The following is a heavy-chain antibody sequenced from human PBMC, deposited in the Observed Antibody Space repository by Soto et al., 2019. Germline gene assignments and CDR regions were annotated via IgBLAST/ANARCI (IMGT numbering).Heavy chain of an antibody. CDR2: IKQDASEK. CDR1: GFTFSSYW. D-gene: IGHD2-15*01. V-gene: IGHV3-7*01. Sequence: EVQLVESGGGLVQPGGSLRLSCAASGFTFSSYWMSWVRQAPGKGLEWVANIKQDASEKYYVDSVKGRFTISRDNAKNSLYLQMNSLRAEDTAVYYCARWGVYCSGGSCYLTAFDIWGQGTMVTVSS. CDR3: ARWGVYCSGGSCYLTAFDI. J-gene: IGHJ3*02.